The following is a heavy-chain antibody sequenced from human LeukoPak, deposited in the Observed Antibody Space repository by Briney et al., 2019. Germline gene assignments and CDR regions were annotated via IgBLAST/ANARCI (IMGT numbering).Heavy chain of an antibody. J-gene: IGHJ4*02. CDR2: ITLSSTTI. Sequence: GGSLRLACAASVFTFSNYNMYWVRQAPEKGLEWVSSITLSSTTIYYADSVKGRFTISRDNAKNSLYLQMNSLRAEDTAVYYCAREPTYSSSWYTSCDYWGQGTLVTVSS. V-gene: IGHV3-48*01. CDR3: AREPTYSSSWYTSCDY. CDR1: VFTFSNYN. D-gene: IGHD6-13*01.